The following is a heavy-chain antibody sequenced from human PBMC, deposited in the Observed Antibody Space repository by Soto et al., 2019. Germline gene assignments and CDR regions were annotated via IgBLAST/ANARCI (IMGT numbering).Heavy chain of an antibody. CDR3: ARDGIGGTTFRGYLDY. V-gene: IGHV1-3*01. CDR1: GYTFTSYA. J-gene: IGHJ4*02. Sequence: ASVKVSCKASGYTFTSYAMHWVRQAPGQRLEWMGWINAGNGNTKYSQKFQGRFTISRDNSKNMLYLQMNSLRVEDTAVYYCARDGIGGTTFRGYLDYWGQGTLVTVSS. CDR2: INAGNGNT. D-gene: IGHD1-1*01.